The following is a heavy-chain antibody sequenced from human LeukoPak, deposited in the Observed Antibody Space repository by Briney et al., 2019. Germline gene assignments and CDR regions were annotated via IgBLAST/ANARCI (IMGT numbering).Heavy chain of an antibody. CDR3: ARDFGSYGYGPAGDY. J-gene: IGHJ4*02. CDR2: INPSGGST. Sequence: KAGGSLRLSCAASGYTFTSYYMHWVRQAPGQGLEWMGIINPSGGSTSYAQKFQGRVTMTRDTSTSTVYMELSSLRSEDTAVYYCARDFGSYGYGPAGDYWGQGTLVTVSS. D-gene: IGHD5-18*01. CDR1: GYTFTSYY. V-gene: IGHV1-46*01.